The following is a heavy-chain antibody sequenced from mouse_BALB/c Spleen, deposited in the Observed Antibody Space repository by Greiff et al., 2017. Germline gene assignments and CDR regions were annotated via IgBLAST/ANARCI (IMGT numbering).Heavy chain of an antibody. J-gene: IGHJ2*01. CDR2: ISYSGST. CDR1: GYSITSDYA. V-gene: IGHV3-2*02. CDR3: ARSYYGSSSGFDY. D-gene: IGHD1-1*01. Sequence: EVKLVESGPGLVKPSQSLSLTCTVTGYSITSDYAWNWIRQFPGNKLEWMGYISYSGSTSYNPSLKSRISITRDTSKNQFFLQLNSVTTEDTATYYCARSYYGSSSGFDYWGQGTTLTVSS.